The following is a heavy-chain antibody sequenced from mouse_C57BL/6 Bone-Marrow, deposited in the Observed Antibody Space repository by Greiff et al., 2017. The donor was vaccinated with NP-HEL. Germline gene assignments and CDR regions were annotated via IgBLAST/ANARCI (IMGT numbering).Heavy chain of an antibody. CDR1: GYSFTGYY. J-gene: IGHJ4*01. V-gene: IGHV1-42*01. Sequence: VQLQQSGPELVKPGASVKISCKASGYSFTGYYMNWVKQSPEKSLEWIGEINPSTGGTTYNQKFKAKATLTVDKSSSTAYMQLKSLTSEDSAVYYCARRGLSNVMDYWGQGTSVTVSS. CDR2: INPSTGGT. D-gene: IGHD3-3*01. CDR3: ARRGLSNVMDY.